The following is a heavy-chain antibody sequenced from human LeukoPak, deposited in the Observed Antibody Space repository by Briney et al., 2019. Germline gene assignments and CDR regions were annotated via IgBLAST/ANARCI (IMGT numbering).Heavy chain of an antibody. CDR3: ANMVRGVKNWFDP. D-gene: IGHD3-10*01. J-gene: IGHJ5*02. Sequence: GGSLRLSCAASGFFFSNNAMSWVRQAPGKGLEWVSSLDTTGASTFFADSVRGRFIASRDNSKNTLYLQMSSLRVADTAVYYCANMVRGVKNWFDPWGQGTLVTVSS. CDR2: LDTTGAST. CDR1: GFFFSNNA. V-gene: IGHV3-23*01.